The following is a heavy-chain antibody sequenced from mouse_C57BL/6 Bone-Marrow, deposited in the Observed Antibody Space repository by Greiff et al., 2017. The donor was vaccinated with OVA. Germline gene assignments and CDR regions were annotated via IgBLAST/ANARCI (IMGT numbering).Heavy chain of an antibody. D-gene: IGHD2-1*01. V-gene: IGHV14-4*01. CDR1: GFNIKDDY. CDR2: IDPENGDT. CDR3: TSYGNFDY. Sequence: EVQLKRSGAELVRPGASVKLSCTASGFNIKDDYMHWVKQRPEQGLEWIGWIDPENGDTEYASKFQGKATITADTSSNTAYLQLSSLTSEDTAVYYCTSYGNFDYWGQGTTLTVSS. J-gene: IGHJ2*01.